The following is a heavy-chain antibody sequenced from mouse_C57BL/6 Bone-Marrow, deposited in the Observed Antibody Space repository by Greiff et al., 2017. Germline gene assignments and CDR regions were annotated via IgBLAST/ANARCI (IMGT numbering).Heavy chain of an antibody. D-gene: IGHD4-1*01. J-gene: IGHJ1*03. CDR3: AREDWDWYFDV. CDR2: IDPSDSET. CDR1: GYTFTSYW. V-gene: IGHV1-52*01. Sequence: VKLQQPGAELVRPGSSVKLSCKASGYTFTSYWMHWVKQRPIQGLEWIGNIDPSDSETHYNQKFKDKDTLTVDKSSSTAYMQLSSLTSEDSAVYCCAREDWDWYFDVWGTGTTVTVSS.